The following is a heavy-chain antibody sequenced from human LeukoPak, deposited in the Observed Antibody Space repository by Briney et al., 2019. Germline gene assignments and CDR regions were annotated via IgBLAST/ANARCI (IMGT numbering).Heavy chain of an antibody. CDR3: ARDPRAHSYGTGLDY. V-gene: IGHV3-21*01. J-gene: IGHJ4*02. Sequence: GGSLRLSCAASGFTFSSYSMNWVRQAPGKGLEWVSSISSSSNYIYYADSVKGRFTISRDNAKNPLYLQMNSLRAEDTAVYYCARDPRAHSYGTGLDYWGQGTLVTVSS. CDR2: ISSSSNYI. D-gene: IGHD5-18*01. CDR1: GFTFSSYS.